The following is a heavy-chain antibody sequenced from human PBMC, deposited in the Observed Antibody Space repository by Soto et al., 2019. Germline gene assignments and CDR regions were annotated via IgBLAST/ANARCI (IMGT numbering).Heavy chain of an antibody. D-gene: IGHD3-9*01. Sequence: QLQLQESGPGLVKPSETLSLTCSVSGDSINSDKYYLGWIRQPPGKGLEWIGSSYFRGNTYYNPSPQTPGTIFPDNAKRQFSMDLNSVTAADSAVYFCARLEGLATISYYFDFWGQGALVTVSS. CDR3: ARLEGLATISYYFDF. V-gene: IGHV4-39*01. CDR2: SYFRGNT. J-gene: IGHJ4*02. CDR1: GDSINSDKYY.